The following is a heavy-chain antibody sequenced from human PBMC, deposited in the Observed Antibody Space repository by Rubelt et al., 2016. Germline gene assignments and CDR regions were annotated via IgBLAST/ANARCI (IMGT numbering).Heavy chain of an antibody. CDR2: ISGDGSIK. CDR3: ARDPVGTTVRHFDY. J-gene: IGHJ4*02. D-gene: IGHD1-26*01. CDR1: GFTFSSYV. Sequence: QVQLVESGGGAVQPGRSLRLSCAASGFTFSSYVMHWVRQAPGKGLEWVAVISGDGSIKYYADSVKGRFTISRENSKNTLYLQMNSLRVEDTAVYYWARDPVGTTVRHFDYWGQGTLVTVSS. V-gene: IGHV3-30*04.